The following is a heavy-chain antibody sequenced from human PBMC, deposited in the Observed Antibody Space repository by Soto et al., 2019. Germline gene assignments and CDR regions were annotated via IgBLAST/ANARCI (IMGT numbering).Heavy chain of an antibody. Sequence: QVQLVESGGGVVQPGRSLRLSCAASGFTFNSFTMHWVRQAPGKGLEWVAVISHDGSHKYTADSVNGRFTISRDDSKNTLYLQMNSLRVEDTAIYYCATWEERYFQDWGQGTLVTVSS. CDR1: GFTFNSFT. J-gene: IGHJ1*01. CDR2: ISHDGSHK. V-gene: IGHV3-30*04. CDR3: ATWEERYFQD. D-gene: IGHD1-26*01.